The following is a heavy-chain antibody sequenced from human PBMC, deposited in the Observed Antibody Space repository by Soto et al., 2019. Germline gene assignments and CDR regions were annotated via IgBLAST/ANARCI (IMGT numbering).Heavy chain of an antibody. CDR2: ISYDGSNK. CDR3: AKDVQQLGSGWFDP. J-gene: IGHJ5*02. CDR1: GFTFSSYG. V-gene: IGHV3-30*18. D-gene: IGHD6-6*01. Sequence: PGGSLRLSCAASGFTFSSYGMHWVRQAPGKGLEWVAVISYDGSNKYYADSVKGRFTISRGNSKNTLYLQMNSLRAEDTAVYYCAKDVQQLGSGWFDPWGQGTLVTVSS.